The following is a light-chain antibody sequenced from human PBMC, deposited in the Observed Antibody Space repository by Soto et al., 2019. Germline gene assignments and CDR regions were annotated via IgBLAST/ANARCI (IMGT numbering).Light chain of an antibody. J-gene: IGLJ2*01. CDR3: SAYTSSSPYVV. Sequence: QSVLTQPASVSGSPGQSITISCTGTSSDVGGYKYVSWYQQHPGKAPKLMIYDVSNRPSGVSNRFSGSKSGNTASLTISGLQAEDECDYYCSAYTSSSPYVVFGGGTKVTVL. V-gene: IGLV2-14*01. CDR2: DVS. CDR1: SSDVGGYKY.